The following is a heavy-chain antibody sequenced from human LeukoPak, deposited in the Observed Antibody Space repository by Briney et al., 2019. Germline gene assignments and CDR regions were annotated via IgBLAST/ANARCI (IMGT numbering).Heavy chain of an antibody. D-gene: IGHD4-23*01. CDR2: ISWNSGSI. J-gene: IGHJ4*02. CDR3: AREERLRWTAY. Sequence: QAGGSLRLSCAASGFTFDDYAMHWVRQAPGKGLEWVSGISWNSGSIGYADSVKGRFTISRDNAKNSLYLQMNSLRAEDTAVYYCAREERLRWTAYWGQGTLVTVSS. CDR1: GFTFDDYA. V-gene: IGHV3-9*01.